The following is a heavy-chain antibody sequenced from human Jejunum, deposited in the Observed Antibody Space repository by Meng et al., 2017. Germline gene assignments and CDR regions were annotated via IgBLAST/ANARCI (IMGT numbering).Heavy chain of an antibody. CDR2: ISANTGNT. Sequence: QVPLVQSGAEVKKPGASVTVSCKASGYTFTSHGLSWVRQAPGGGLEWMGWISANTGNTNCAQTFQGRATMTTDTSTSTAYLELRNLRSDDTAVYYCARDRFGFSSTSPHDFWGQGSLVTVSS. V-gene: IGHV1-18*01. CDR3: ARDRFGFSSTSPHDF. J-gene: IGHJ4*02. D-gene: IGHD2-2*01. CDR1: GYTFTSHG.